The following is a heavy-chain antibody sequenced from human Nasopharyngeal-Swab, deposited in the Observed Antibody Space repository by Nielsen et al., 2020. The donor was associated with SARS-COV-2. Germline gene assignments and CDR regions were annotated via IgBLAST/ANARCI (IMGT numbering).Heavy chain of an antibody. CDR3: ARGSQLVVPAATLDY. CDR2: INHSGST. Sequence: SETLSLTCTVSGGSISSSSYYWSWIRQPPGKGLEWIGEINHSGSTNYNPSLKSRVTISVDTSKNQFSLKLSSVTAADTAVYYCARGSQLVVPAATLDYWGQGTLVTVSS. CDR1: GGSISSSSYY. V-gene: IGHV4-39*07. J-gene: IGHJ4*02. D-gene: IGHD2-2*01.